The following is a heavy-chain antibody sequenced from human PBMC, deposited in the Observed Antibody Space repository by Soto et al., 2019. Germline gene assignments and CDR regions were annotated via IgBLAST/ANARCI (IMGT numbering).Heavy chain of an antibody. CDR1: GFIFSGSG. CDR3: VRWDNAYFAS. D-gene: IGHD1-26*01. J-gene: IGHJ4*02. Sequence: GSLRLSCAASGFIFSGSGMHWVRQAPGKGLEWLAVISYDGSFQYYAGSVKGRFTISRDNSKNTVSLLMNSLTSEDTAVYYCVRWDNAYFASWGQGTQVTVS. V-gene: IGHV3-30*03. CDR2: ISYDGSFQ.